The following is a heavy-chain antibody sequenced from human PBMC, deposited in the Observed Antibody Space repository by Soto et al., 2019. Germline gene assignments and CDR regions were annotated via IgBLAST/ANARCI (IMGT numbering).Heavy chain of an antibody. J-gene: IGHJ4*02. CDR2: ITTAGDT. V-gene: IGHV3-13*01. Sequence: VQVVQSGGGLVQPGGSLRLSCAASGFTFSDYEMHWVRQVTGRGLEWVSAITTAGDTYYSDSVKGRFTISRENAKNSLYLQMNSLRAGDTAVYYCAREEKYCTNGICSFDYWGQGTLVTVSS. D-gene: IGHD2-8*01. CDR3: AREEKYCTNGICSFDY. CDR1: GFTFSDYE.